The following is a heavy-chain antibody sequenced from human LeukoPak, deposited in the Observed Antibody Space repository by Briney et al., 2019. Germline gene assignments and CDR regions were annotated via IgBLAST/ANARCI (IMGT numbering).Heavy chain of an antibody. J-gene: IGHJ4*02. D-gene: IGHD6-19*01. CDR1: GVSISRYC. CDR2: LHIDGST. V-gene: IGHV4-4*07. Sequence: PSETLSLTCTVSGVSISRYCWSWIRQPAGKGLEWIGRLHIDGSTNYDPSLRSRVTISVDTSKSQFSLRLNSVTAADTAVYYCARDGGFIAVAGGDYWGQGTLVTVSS. CDR3: ARDGGFIAVAGGDY.